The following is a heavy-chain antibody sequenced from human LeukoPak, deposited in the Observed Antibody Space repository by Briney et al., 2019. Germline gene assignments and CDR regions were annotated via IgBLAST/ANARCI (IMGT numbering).Heavy chain of an antibody. CDR3: ARGVSTPSSWYFDY. J-gene: IGHJ4*02. Sequence: GGSLRLSCAASGFTVSSNYMSWVRQAPGKGLEWVSVIYSGDSTYYADSVKGRFTISRDNSKNTLFLQMNSLRAEDTAVYYCARGVSTPSSWYFDYWGQGTLVTVSS. CDR1: GFTVSSNY. V-gene: IGHV3-53*01. CDR2: IYSGDST. D-gene: IGHD2-2*01.